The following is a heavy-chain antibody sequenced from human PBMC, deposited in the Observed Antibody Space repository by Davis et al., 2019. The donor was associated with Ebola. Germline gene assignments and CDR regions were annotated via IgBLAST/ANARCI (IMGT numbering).Heavy chain of an antibody. CDR1: GYSFTSYW. V-gene: IGHV5-51*01. CDR2: IYAGDSDT. CDR3: ARLPVAVNYYYYGMDV. D-gene: IGHD6-19*01. J-gene: IGHJ6*02. Sequence: GESLKISCQGSGYSFTSYWIGWVRQMPGKGLEWMGIIYAGDSDTRYSPSFQGQVTISADKSISTAYLQWSSLKASDTAMYYCARLPVAVNYYYYGMDVWGQGTTVTVSS.